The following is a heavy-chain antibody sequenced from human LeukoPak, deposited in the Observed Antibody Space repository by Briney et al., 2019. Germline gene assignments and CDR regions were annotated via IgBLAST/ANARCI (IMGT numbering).Heavy chain of an antibody. CDR3: ARELCSGGSCYPYYFDY. CDR1: GGTFSSYA. J-gene: IGHJ4*02. V-gene: IGHV1-69*05. CDR2: IIPIFGTA. Sequence: SVKVSCKASGGTFSSYAISWVRQAPGQGLEWMGGIIPIFGTANYAQKFQGSVTITTDESTSTAYMELSSLRSEDTAVYYCARELCSGGSCYPYYFDYWGQGTLVTVSS. D-gene: IGHD2-15*01.